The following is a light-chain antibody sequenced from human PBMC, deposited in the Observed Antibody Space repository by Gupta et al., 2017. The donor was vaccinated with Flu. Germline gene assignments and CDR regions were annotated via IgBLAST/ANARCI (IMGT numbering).Light chain of an antibody. CDR2: KAS. CDR1: QSINNW. J-gene: IGKJ2*01. V-gene: IGKV1-5*03. Sequence: DIQMTQSPSTLSASVGGRVTITCRASQSINNWLAWYQQKPGKAPKLLIYKASTLQSGVPSRFSGSGSGTEFSLTISSLQPDDFAIYYCHQYNSYSPETFGQGTKLEIK. CDR3: HQYNSYSPET.